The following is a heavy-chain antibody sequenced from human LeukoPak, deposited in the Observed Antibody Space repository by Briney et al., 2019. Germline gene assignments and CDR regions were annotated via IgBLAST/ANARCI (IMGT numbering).Heavy chain of an antibody. J-gene: IGHJ3*02. D-gene: IGHD3-9*01. CDR3: ASHLTLDDILTSYGGPDAFDI. CDR2: ISSNGFTR. V-gene: IGHV3-48*03. Sequence: GGSLRLSCAASGFTFSSYEMNWVRQAPGKGLEWISYISSNGFTRYYADSVQGRFTISRDNAQSSLYLQMNSLRAEDTALYYCASHLTLDDILTSYGGPDAFDIWGQGTTVTVSS. CDR1: GFTFSSYE.